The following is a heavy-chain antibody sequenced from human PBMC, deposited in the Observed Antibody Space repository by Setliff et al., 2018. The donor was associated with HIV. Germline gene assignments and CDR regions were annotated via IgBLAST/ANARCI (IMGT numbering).Heavy chain of an antibody. V-gene: IGHV1-69*10. CDR3: ARVVINFGDIIVTPGAFDI. CDR1: GGTFSTYG. J-gene: IGHJ3*02. Sequence: SVKVSCKASGGTFSTYGISWVRQAPGQGLEWMGGFLPMLGISNYAQKFQGRVTITADESTSTVYMELSSLRSEDTAVYYCARVVINFGDIIVTPGAFDIWGPGTKVTVSS. D-gene: IGHD3-16*02. CDR2: FLPMLGIS.